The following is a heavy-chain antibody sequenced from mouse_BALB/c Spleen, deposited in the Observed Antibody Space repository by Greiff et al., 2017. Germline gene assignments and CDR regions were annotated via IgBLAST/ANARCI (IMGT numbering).Heavy chain of an antibody. CDR2: IDPYNGGT. D-gene: IGHD2-10*02. CDR3: ARGYPYGNLYYYAMDY. Sequence: VHVKQSGPELVKPGASVKVSCKASGYAFTSYNMYWVKQSHGKSLEWIGYIDPYNGGTSYNQKFKGKATLTVDKSSSTAYMHLNSLTSEDSAVYYCARGYPYGNLYYYAMDYWGQGTSVTVSS. CDR1: GYAFTSYN. V-gene: IGHV1S135*01. J-gene: IGHJ4*01.